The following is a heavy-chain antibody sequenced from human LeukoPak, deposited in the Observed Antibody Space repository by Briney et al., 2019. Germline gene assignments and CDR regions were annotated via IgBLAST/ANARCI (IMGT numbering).Heavy chain of an antibody. D-gene: IGHD5-24*01. Sequence: SVTLSRTASVCTFTIYAISWVRQAPRQGLEWMGGIILIFGTANYAQKFQGRVTITADESTSTAYMALSSLRSEDTAVYYCARGRDGLDMRTDYWGQGTLVTVSS. CDR3: ARGRDGLDMRTDY. J-gene: IGHJ4*02. V-gene: IGHV1-69*13. CDR1: VCTFTIYA. CDR2: IILIFGTA.